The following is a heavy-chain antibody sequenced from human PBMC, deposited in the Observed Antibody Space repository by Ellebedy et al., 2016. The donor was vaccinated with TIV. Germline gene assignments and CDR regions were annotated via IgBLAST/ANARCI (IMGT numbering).Heavy chain of an antibody. V-gene: IGHV4-59*01. CDR1: GGSIRSYY. Sequence: SETLSLTCIVSGGSIRSYYWSWVRQPPGKGLEWIGYTSSTGSTNYSPSLKSRVTISMDTSKNQFSLRLKSVTAADTAVYYCARTFTERLGGLSTHWVLDFWGQGSLVTASS. CDR2: TSSTGST. CDR3: ARTFTERLGGLSTHWVLDF. J-gene: IGHJ4*02. D-gene: IGHD2-2*01.